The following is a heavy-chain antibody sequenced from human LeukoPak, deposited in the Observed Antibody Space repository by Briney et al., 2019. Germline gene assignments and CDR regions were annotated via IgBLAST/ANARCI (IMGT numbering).Heavy chain of an antibody. CDR3: ARIHSNDYADYAEGWGALDV. D-gene: IGHD4-17*01. V-gene: IGHV1-2*02. Sequence: GASVKVSCKAFGYPFIDYNMHWVRQAPGQGLEWMGWINPNTGGTSYAPKFQGRVVLTRDTSTRVAYMELTRLTSDDTAVYYCARIHSNDYADYAEGWGALDVWGQGTVVTVSS. CDR1: GYPFIDYN. J-gene: IGHJ3*01. CDR2: INPNTGGT.